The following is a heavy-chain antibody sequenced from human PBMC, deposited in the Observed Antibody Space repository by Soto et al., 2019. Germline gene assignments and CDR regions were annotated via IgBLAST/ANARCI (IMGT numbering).Heavy chain of an antibody. CDR1: GFTFSSYW. J-gene: IGHJ6*02. CDR2: IKQDGSEK. CDR3: ARDSNYYPFWYYGMDV. V-gene: IGHV3-7*03. D-gene: IGHD4-4*01. Sequence: PVGSLRLSCAASGFTFSSYWMSWVRQAPGKGLEWVANIKQDGSEKYYVDSVKGRFTISRDNAKNSLYLQMNSLRAEDTAVYYCARDSNYYPFWYYGMDVWGQGTTVTVSS.